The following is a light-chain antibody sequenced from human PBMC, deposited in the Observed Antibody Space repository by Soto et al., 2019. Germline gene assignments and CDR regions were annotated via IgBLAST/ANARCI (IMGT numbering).Light chain of an antibody. V-gene: IGLV2-8*01. CDR1: SSDVGGYNY. CDR2: EVN. J-gene: IGLJ1*01. CDR3: SSYTVSNTYI. Sequence: QSVLTQPPSASGSPGQSVAISCTGTSSDVGGYNYVSWYQQHPGKAPKLMIYEVNKRPSGVPDRFSGSKSGNTASLTVSGLQAEDEADYYCSSYTVSNTYIFGPGTKVTVL.